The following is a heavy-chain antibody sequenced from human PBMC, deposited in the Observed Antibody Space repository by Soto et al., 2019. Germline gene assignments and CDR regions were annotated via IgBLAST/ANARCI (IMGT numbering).Heavy chain of an antibody. CDR1: GFTFSSYW. J-gene: IGHJ6*04. Sequence: GGSLRLSCAASGFTFSSYWMSWVRQAPGKGLEWVANIKQDGSEKYYVDSVKGRFTISRDNAKNSLYLQMNSLRAEDTAVYYCASDLREDIVVVQASLGMDVWGKGTTVTVSS. V-gene: IGHV3-7*01. CDR3: ASDLREDIVVVQASLGMDV. D-gene: IGHD2-2*01. CDR2: IKQDGSEK.